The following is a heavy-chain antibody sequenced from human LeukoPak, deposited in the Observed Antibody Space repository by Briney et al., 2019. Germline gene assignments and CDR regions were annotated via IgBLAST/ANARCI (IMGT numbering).Heavy chain of an antibody. J-gene: IGHJ4*02. D-gene: IGHD6-19*01. CDR1: GFTVSSNY. CDR3: AKGASSGWYGLLYYFDY. Sequence: GGSLRLSCAASGFTVSSNYTSWVRQAPGKGLEWVSVIYSGGSTYYADSVKGRFTISRDNSKNTLYLQMNSLRAEDTAVYYCAKGASSGWYGLLYYFDYWGQGTLVTVSS. V-gene: IGHV3-66*01. CDR2: IYSGGST.